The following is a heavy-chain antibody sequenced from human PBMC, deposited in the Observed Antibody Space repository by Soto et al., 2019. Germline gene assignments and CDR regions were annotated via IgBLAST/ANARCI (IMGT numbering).Heavy chain of an antibody. Sequence: ASVKVSCKASGYTFTSYGISWVRQAPGQRLEWMGWINAGNGNTKYSQKFQGRVTITRDTSASTAYMELGSLRSEDTAVYYCARDPPAAQDYYYGMDVWGQGTTVTVSS. CDR2: INAGNGNT. CDR1: GYTFTSYG. V-gene: IGHV1-3*01. J-gene: IGHJ6*02. CDR3: ARDPPAAQDYYYGMDV. D-gene: IGHD2-15*01.